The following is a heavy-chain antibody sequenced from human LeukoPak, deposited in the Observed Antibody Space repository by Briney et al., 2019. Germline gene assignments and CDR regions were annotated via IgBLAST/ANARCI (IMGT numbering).Heavy chain of an antibody. Sequence: PGGSLRLSCAASGFTFSSYAMSWVRQAPGKGLEWVSAISGSGGSTYYADSVKGRFTISRDNSKNTLYLQMNSLRAEDTAVYYCAKDPGPYYYGSGSYPQHWGQGTLVTVSS. CDR2: ISGSGGST. V-gene: IGHV3-23*01. J-gene: IGHJ1*01. D-gene: IGHD3-10*01. CDR3: AKDPGPYYYGSGSYPQH. CDR1: GFTFSSYA.